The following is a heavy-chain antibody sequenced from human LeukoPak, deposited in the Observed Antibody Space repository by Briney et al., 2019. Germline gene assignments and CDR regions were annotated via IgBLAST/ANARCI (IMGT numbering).Heavy chain of an antibody. CDR1: GYSISSGYY. Sequence: SETLSLTCTVSGYSISSGYYWAWIRQPPGKGLEWIGYIYYSGSTNYNPSLKSRVTISVDTSKNQFSLKLSSVTAADTAVYYCARDRQGLGYWGQGTLVTVSS. CDR3: ARDRQGLGY. J-gene: IGHJ4*02. CDR2: IYYSGST. V-gene: IGHV4-38-2*02.